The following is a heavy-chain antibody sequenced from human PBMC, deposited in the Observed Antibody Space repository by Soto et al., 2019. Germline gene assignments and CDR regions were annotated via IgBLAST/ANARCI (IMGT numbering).Heavy chain of an antibody. Sequence: SSETLSLTCTVSGGSISSGDYYWSWIRQPPGKGLEWIGYIYYSGSTYYNPSLRSRLTISVDTSKNQFSLKLSSVTAADTAVYYCARYKSNYYYGMDVWGQGTTVTVSS. D-gene: IGHD1-20*01. CDR2: IYYSGST. CDR1: GGSISSGDYY. V-gene: IGHV4-30-4*02. J-gene: IGHJ6*02. CDR3: ARYKSNYYYGMDV.